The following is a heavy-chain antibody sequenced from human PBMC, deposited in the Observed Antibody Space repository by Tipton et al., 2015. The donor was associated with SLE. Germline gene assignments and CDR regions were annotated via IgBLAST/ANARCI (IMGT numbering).Heavy chain of an antibody. Sequence: LRLSCTVSGGSISSSGYYWGWIRQPPGKGLEWIGNIHYSGSTYCNPSLKSRVTISVDTSKNQFSLKLTSVTAADTALYYCARMRRGNYDWYFDLWGRGTLVTVSS. CDR3: ARMRRGNYDWYFDL. J-gene: IGHJ2*01. CDR2: IHYSGST. D-gene: IGHD3-16*01. CDR1: GGSISSSGYY. V-gene: IGHV4-39*07.